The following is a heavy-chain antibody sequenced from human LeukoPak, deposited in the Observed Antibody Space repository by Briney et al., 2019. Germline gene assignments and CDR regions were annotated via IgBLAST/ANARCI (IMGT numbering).Heavy chain of an antibody. J-gene: IGHJ4*02. Sequence: PGGSLRLSCAASGFSVISNYMSWVRQAPGKGLEWVSIIYSGGTIYYAVSVKGRFTISRDNSKNTLYLQMNSLRAEDTAVYYCARDGYSSSWFGYWGQGTLVTVSS. CDR3: ARDGYSSSWFGY. CDR1: GFSVISNY. CDR2: IYSGGTI. D-gene: IGHD6-13*01. V-gene: IGHV3-53*01.